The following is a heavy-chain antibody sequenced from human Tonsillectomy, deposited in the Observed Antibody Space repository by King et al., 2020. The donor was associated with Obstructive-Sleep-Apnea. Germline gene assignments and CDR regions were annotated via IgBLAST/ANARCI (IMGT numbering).Heavy chain of an antibody. CDR3: ARAFTTGFDH. CDR1: GFTFSSFW. V-gene: IGHV3-7*03. J-gene: IGHJ4*02. Sequence: VQLVESGGGLVQPGGSLRLSCAVSGFTFSSFWMSWVRQAPGKGLEWVAHIKQDGSDKSYVEVVRGRFTISRENAKNSLFLQMNSLRAEDTAVYYCARAFTTGFDHWGQGTLVTVSS. CDR2: IKQDGSDK. D-gene: IGHD4-11*01.